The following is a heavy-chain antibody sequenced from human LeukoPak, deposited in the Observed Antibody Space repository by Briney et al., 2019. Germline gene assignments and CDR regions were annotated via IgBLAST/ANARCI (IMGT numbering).Heavy chain of an antibody. J-gene: IGHJ4*02. CDR1: GGSISSYY. CDR3: ARGGSSWYKAPFDY. V-gene: IGHV4-4*07. D-gene: IGHD6-13*01. Sequence: KPSETLSLTCTVSGGSISSYYWSWIRQPAGKGLEWIGRIYTSGSTNYNPSLKSRVTMSVDTSKNQFSLKLSSVTAADTAVYYCARGGSSWYKAPFDYWGQGTLVTVPS. CDR2: IYTSGST.